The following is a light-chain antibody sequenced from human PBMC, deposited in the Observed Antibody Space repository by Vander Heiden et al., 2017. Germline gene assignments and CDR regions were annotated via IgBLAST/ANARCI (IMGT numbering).Light chain of an antibody. J-gene: IGKJ1*01. V-gene: IGKV3-15*01. CDR3: QQYNNWPRT. Sequence: EIVVTQSPAPLPVSPGERATLSCRASQSVSSNLAWDQQKPGQAPRLLIYCASTRATGIPARFSGSGSGTEFTLTISSLQSEDFARYYCQQYNNWPRTFGQGTKVEIK. CDR2: CAS. CDR1: QSVSSN.